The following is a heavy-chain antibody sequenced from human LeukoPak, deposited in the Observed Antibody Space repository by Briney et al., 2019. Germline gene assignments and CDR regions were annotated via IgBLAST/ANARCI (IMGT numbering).Heavy chain of an antibody. J-gene: IGHJ6*03. Sequence: GGSLRLSCAASGFTFSSYSMNWVRQAPGKGLEWVSSISSSSSYIYYADSVKGRFTISRDNAKNSLYLQMNSLRAEDTAVYYCARDFRAAAPHDYYYYYMDVWGKGTTVTASS. D-gene: IGHD6-13*01. CDR3: ARDFRAAAPHDYYYYYMDV. V-gene: IGHV3-21*01. CDR1: GFTFSSYS. CDR2: ISSSSSYI.